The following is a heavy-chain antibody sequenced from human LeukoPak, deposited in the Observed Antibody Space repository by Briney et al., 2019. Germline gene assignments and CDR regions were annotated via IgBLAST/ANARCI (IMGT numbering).Heavy chain of an antibody. CDR1: GGSISSSSYY. D-gene: IGHD5-12*01. Sequence: SETLTLTCTVSGGSISSSSYYWGWIRQPPGKGLEWIGSIYYSGSTYYNPSLKSRVTISVDTSKNQFSLKLSSVTAADTAVYYCARLGYSGYDENFDYWGQGTLVTVSS. CDR3: ARLGYSGYDENFDY. V-gene: IGHV4-39*01. CDR2: IYYSGST. J-gene: IGHJ4*02.